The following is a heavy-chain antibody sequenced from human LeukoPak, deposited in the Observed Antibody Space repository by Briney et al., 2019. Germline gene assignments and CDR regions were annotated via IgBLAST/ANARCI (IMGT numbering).Heavy chain of an antibody. CDR1: GFTFSNYG. CDR2: ISYDGSKK. V-gene: IGHV3-30*18. Sequence: GRSLRLSCAPSGFTFSNYGMHWVRQAPGKGLEWVAVISYDGSKKYYADSVKGRFTISRDNSKNTLYLQMNSLRAEDTAVYYCAKSRSRNMITFGGVENWFDPWGQGTLVTVSS. J-gene: IGHJ5*02. CDR3: AKSRSRNMITFGGVENWFDP. D-gene: IGHD3-16*01.